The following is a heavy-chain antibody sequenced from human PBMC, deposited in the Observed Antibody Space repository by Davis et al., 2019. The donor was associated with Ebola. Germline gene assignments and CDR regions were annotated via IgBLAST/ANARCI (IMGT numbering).Heavy chain of an antibody. CDR3: ARGPLESTSWIWGFDY. D-gene: IGHD2-2*01. V-gene: IGHV3-74*01. CDR2: INSDGSST. CDR1: GFTFSSYW. J-gene: IGHJ4*02. Sequence: GESLKISCAASGFTFSSYWMHWVRQAPGKGLVWVSRINSDGSSTSYADSVKGRFTISRDNAKNTLYLQMNSLRAEDTAVYYCARGPLESTSWIWGFDYWGQGTLVTVSS.